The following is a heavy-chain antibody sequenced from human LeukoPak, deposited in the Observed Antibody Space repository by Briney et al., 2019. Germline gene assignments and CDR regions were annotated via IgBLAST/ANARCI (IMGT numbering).Heavy chain of an antibody. Sequence: GESLKISCKGSGYSFTSYWIGWVRQMPGKGPEWMGIIYPGNSDSRYSPSFQGQVTISADKSISTAYLQWSSLKASDTAMYYCARQEQWLKSFDYWGQGTLVTVSS. CDR1: GYSFTSYW. CDR3: ARQEQWLKSFDY. V-gene: IGHV5-51*01. J-gene: IGHJ4*02. CDR2: IYPGNSDS. D-gene: IGHD6-19*01.